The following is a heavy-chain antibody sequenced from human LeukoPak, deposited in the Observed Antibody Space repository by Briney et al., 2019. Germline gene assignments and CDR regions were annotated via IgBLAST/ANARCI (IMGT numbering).Heavy chain of an antibody. CDR2: ISSSSSYI. Sequence: GGSLRPSCAASGFTFSSYSMNWVRQAPGKGLEWVSSISSSSSYIYYADSVKGRFTISRDNAKNSLYLQMNSLRAEDTAVYYCARNLFLEWLSEDVWGQGTTVTVSS. V-gene: IGHV3-21*01. J-gene: IGHJ6*02. D-gene: IGHD3-3*01. CDR3: ARNLFLEWLSEDV. CDR1: GFTFSSYS.